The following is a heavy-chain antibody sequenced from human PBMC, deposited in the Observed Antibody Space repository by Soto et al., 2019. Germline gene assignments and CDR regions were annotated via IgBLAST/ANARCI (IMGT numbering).Heavy chain of an antibody. Sequence: QVQLIQSEAEMKKPGASVRLSCKASGYLFTTYGITWVRQAPGQEPEWLGRISGYNGVTNYAQKVQGRVTMTTDTSTNTAYMELRSVTSADTAVYYCARDYCMGMRCSGDWYFDLWGRGTLVTVSS. CDR1: GYLFTTYG. D-gene: IGHD7-27*01. CDR3: ARDYCMGMRCSGDWYFDL. J-gene: IGHJ2*01. CDR2: ISGYNGVT. V-gene: IGHV1-18*01.